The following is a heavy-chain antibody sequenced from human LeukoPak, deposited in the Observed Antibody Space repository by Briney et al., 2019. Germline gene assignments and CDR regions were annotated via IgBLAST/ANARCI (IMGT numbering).Heavy chain of an antibody. J-gene: IGHJ4*02. V-gene: IGHV1-18*04. D-gene: IGHD2-8*01. CDR1: GYTFTGYY. CDR3: ARGYCTNGVCQNFDY. CDR2: IIPILGIA. Sequence: ASVKVSCKASGYTFTGYYMHWVRQAPGQGLEWMGRIIPILGIANYAQNLQGRVTMTTDTSTSTAYMELRSLRSDDTAVYYCARGYCTNGVCQNFDYWGQGTLVTVSS.